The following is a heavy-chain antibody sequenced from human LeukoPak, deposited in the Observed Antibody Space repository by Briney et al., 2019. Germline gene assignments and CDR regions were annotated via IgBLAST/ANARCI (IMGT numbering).Heavy chain of an antibody. Sequence: GSLRLSCAASGFTFSSYSMNWVRQAPGKGLEWVSSISSSSSYIYYADSVKGRFTISRDNAKNSLYLQMNSLRAGDTAVYYCARGLGDYYYGMDVWGQGTTVTVSS. CDR2: ISSSSSYI. J-gene: IGHJ6*02. CDR1: GFTFSSYS. CDR3: ARGLGDYYYGMDV. V-gene: IGHV3-21*01.